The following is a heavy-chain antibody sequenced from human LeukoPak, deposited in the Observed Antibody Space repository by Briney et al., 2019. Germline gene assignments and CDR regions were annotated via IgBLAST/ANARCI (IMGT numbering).Heavy chain of an antibody. Sequence: GGSLRLSCAASGFTFSSYAMSWVRQAPGKGLEWVSAISGSGDSTYYGDSVKGRFTISRDNSKNTLYLQMNSLRAEDTAVYYRAKTRPLDSSSWSHGDYWGQGTLVTVSS. CDR3: AKTRPLDSSSWSHGDY. CDR1: GFTFSSYA. J-gene: IGHJ4*02. D-gene: IGHD6-13*01. V-gene: IGHV3-23*01. CDR2: ISGSGDST.